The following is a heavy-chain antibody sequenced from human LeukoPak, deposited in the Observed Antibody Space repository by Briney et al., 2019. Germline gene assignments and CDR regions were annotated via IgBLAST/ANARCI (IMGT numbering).Heavy chain of an antibody. V-gene: IGHV1-69*13. J-gene: IGHJ3*02. CDR1: GGTFSSYA. CDR2: IIPIFGTA. Sequence: SVNVSCKASGGTFSSYAISWVRQAPGQGLEWMGGIIPIFGTANYAQKFQGRVTITADESTSTAYMELSSLRSEDTAVYYCARPAGGYYDSSGYYYEEFAFDIWGQGTMVTVSS. D-gene: IGHD3-22*01. CDR3: ARPAGGYYDSSGYYYEEFAFDI.